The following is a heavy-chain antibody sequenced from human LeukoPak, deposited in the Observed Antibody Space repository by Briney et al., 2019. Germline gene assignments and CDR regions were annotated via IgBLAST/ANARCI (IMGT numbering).Heavy chain of an antibody. CDR1: GGSISSGGYS. Sequence: SETLSLTCAVSGGSISSGGYSWGWIRQPPGKGLEWIGSMYSSGSTYYNPSLKSRVTISVDTSKNQFSLKLSSVTAADTAVYYCARQQPAYDYAWGSYPSSGFDYWGQGTLVTVSS. V-gene: IGHV4-39*01. CDR3: ARQQPAYDYAWGSYPSSGFDY. CDR2: MYSSGST. D-gene: IGHD3-16*02. J-gene: IGHJ4*02.